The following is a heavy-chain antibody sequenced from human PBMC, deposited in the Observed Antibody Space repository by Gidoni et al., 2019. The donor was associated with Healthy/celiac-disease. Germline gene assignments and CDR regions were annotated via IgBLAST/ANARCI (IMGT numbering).Heavy chain of an antibody. CDR1: GFPFDDYA. CDR2: ISWNSGSI. Sequence: EVQLVESGGGLVQPGRSLRLSCAASGFPFDDYAMHWVRQAPGKGLEWVSGISWNSGSIGYADSVKGRFTISRDNAKNSLYLQMNSLRAEDTALYYCAKDADYGDYVAWYFDLWGRGTLVTVSS. D-gene: IGHD4-17*01. CDR3: AKDADYGDYVAWYFDL. J-gene: IGHJ2*01. V-gene: IGHV3-9*01.